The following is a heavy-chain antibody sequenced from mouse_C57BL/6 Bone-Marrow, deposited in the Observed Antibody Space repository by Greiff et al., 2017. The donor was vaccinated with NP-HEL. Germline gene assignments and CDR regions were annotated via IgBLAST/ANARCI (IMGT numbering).Heavy chain of an antibody. CDR2: IYPGSGNT. V-gene: IGHV1-66*01. CDR3: ARSMMVGWFAY. J-gene: IGHJ3*01. D-gene: IGHD2-3*01. Sequence: QVQLQQSGPELVKPGASVKISCKASGYSFTSYYIHWVKQRPGQGLEWIGWIYPGSGNTKYNEKFKGKATLTADTSSSTAYMQLSSLTSEDSAVYYCARSMMVGWFAYWGQGTLVTVSA. CDR1: GYSFTSYY.